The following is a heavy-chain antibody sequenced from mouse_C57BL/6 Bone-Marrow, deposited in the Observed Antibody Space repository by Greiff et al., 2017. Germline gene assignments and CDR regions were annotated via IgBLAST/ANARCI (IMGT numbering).Heavy chain of an antibody. CDR2: ISDGGSYT. Sequence: VKLVESGGGLVKPGGSLKLSCAASGFTFSSYAMSWVRQTPEKRLEWVATISDGGSYTYYPDTVKGRFTISRDNAKNNLYLQMSHLKSEDTAMYYYARDGGWLLPSWFAYWGQGTLVTVSA. D-gene: IGHD2-3*01. J-gene: IGHJ3*01. CDR1: GFTFSSYA. V-gene: IGHV5-4*01. CDR3: ARDGGWLLPSWFAY.